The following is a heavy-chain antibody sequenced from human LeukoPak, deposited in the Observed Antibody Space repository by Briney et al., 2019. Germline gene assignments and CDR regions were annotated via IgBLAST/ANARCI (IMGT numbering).Heavy chain of an antibody. J-gene: IGHJ4*02. Sequence: GESLKISCKGSGYSFTKYWIGWVRQMPGKGLEWMGIIYPGDSNPRYSPSFQGQVTISADKSISTAYLHWRSLKASDTAMYYCASEFDWTYGQVYWGQGTLVTVSS. CDR1: GYSFTKYW. CDR2: IYPGDSNP. V-gene: IGHV5-51*01. D-gene: IGHD3-9*01. CDR3: ASEFDWTYGQVY.